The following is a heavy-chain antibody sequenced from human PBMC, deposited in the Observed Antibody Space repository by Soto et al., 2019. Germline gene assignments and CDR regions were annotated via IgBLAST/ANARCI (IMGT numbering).Heavy chain of an antibody. CDR1: GFPFSSYA. D-gene: IGHD4-4*01. CDR3: AKDSNKYSSSLRGRYFDY. J-gene: IGHJ4*02. Sequence: VGSLRLSCAASGFPFSSYAMSWVRQAPGKGLEWVSGISGGGSNTFYADSVKGRFTISRDNSKNTLLLQMNSLGAEDTAVYYCAKDSNKYSSSLRGRYFDYWGQGIGVTVSS. CDR2: ISGGGSNT. V-gene: IGHV3-23*01.